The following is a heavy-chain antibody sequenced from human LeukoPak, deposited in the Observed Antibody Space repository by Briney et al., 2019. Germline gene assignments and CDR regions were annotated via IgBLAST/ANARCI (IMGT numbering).Heavy chain of an antibody. D-gene: IGHD3-3*01. CDR1: GYTFTSYD. CDR2: MNPNSGNT. J-gene: IGHJ3*02. CDR3: ATRTILGVDAFDI. V-gene: IGHV1-8*03. Sequence: ASVKVSCKASGYTFTSYDINWVRQATGQGLEWMGWMNPNSGNTGYAQKFQGRVTITRNTSISTAYMELSSLRSEDTAVYYCATRTILGVDAFDIWGQGTMVTVSS.